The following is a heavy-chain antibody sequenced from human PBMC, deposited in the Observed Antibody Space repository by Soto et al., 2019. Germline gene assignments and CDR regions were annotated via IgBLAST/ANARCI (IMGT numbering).Heavy chain of an antibody. CDR3: ARARDGGYSYGPKYGERGYYYGMAV. D-gene: IGHD5-18*01. V-gene: IGHV1-2*04. J-gene: IGHJ6*02. Sequence: ASVKVSCKAAGDTFTGYYMHCVRQAPRQRREGMGWINPNSGGTNYAQKLQGWVTMTRDTSISTAYMEMSRLRSDDKAVYYCARARDGGYSYGPKYGERGYYYGMAVWGQGTTVTGSS. CDR1: GDTFTGYY. CDR2: INPNSGGT.